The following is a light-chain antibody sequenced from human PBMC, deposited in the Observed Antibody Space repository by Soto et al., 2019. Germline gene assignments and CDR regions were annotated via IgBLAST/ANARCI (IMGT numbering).Light chain of an antibody. Sequence: QSALTQPASVSGSPGQTITISCTGTSTDVGSYDLVSWYQQHPGKAPKLMIYENNKRPPGVSNRFSGSKSGNTASLTISGLQDEDEVDYHCCSYAGSNTVVFGGGTKLTVL. CDR3: CSYAGSNTVV. CDR1: STDVGSYDL. J-gene: IGLJ2*01. CDR2: ENN. V-gene: IGLV2-23*01.